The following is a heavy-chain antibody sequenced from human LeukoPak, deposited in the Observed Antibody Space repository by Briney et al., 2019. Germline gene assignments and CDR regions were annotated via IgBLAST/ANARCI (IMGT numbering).Heavy chain of an antibody. CDR1: GFTFSIYA. Sequence: GGSLRLSCAASGFTFSIYAMEWVRQAPGKGLEWVSAISGSGGDTYYADSVKGRFTISRDNSKNTLYLQMNNLRAEDTALYYCAKGLSGYVPFDYWGQGTLVTVSS. V-gene: IGHV3-23*01. D-gene: IGHD5-12*01. J-gene: IGHJ4*02. CDR3: AKGLSGYVPFDY. CDR2: ISGSGGDT.